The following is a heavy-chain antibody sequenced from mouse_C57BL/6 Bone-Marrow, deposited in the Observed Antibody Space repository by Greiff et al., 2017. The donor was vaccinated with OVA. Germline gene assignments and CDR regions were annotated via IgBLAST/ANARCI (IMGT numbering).Heavy chain of an antibody. CDR3: ARWEGYDYDARDY. J-gene: IGHJ4*01. Sequence: VQLQQSGPELVKPGASVTISCKASGYSFTGYYMNWVKQSPEKSLEWIGEINPSTGGTTYNQKFKAKATLTVDKSSSTAYMQLKSLTSEDYEVYNCARWEGYDYDARDYWGQGTSGTVSS. V-gene: IGHV1-42*01. CDR1: GYSFTGYY. D-gene: IGHD2-10*02. CDR2: INPSTGGT.